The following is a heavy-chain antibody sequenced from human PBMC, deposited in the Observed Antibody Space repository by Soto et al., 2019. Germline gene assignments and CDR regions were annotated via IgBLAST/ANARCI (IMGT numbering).Heavy chain of an antibody. D-gene: IGHD2-8*01. V-gene: IGHV1-18*04. J-gene: IGHJ4*02. Sequence: QVHLEQSGAEVRKPGASVKVSCKASGYTFNSFGINWVRQAPGQGLEWLGWISAYNGNTNYAQKFHGRVTMTADTSTTTAYLELTSLRSDDTAVYYCAREFQYAIGGFHELYFWGQGTLVTVSS. CDR3: AREFQYAIGGFHELYF. CDR2: ISAYNGNT. CDR1: GYTFNSFG.